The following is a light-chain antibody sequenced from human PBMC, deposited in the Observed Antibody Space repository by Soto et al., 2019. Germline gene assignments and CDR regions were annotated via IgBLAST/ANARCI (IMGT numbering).Light chain of an antibody. Sequence: EVVLTQSPVTLSLSPGERATLSCRASQSFRGLLAWYQQKPRQAHRLLIYDAYTRATGIPPRFSGSGSGTDFTLTISSLEPEDSAVYYCQQRHMWPITVGQGTRLEIK. V-gene: IGKV3-11*01. CDR1: QSFRGL. CDR3: QQRHMWPIT. J-gene: IGKJ5*01. CDR2: DAY.